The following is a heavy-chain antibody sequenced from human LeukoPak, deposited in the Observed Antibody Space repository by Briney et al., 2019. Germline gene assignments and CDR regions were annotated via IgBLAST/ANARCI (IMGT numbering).Heavy chain of an antibody. D-gene: IGHD2-15*01. Sequence: ASVKVSCKVSGYTLNELSMHWVRQAPGKGLEWMGGFDPEDGETIYAQKFQGRVTMTEDTSTDTAYMELSSLRSEDTAVYYCATDLKYTKLGYCSGGSCYTDYWGQGTLVTVSS. J-gene: IGHJ4*02. CDR2: FDPEDGET. CDR3: ATDLKYTKLGYCSGGSCYTDY. CDR1: GYTLNELS. V-gene: IGHV1-24*01.